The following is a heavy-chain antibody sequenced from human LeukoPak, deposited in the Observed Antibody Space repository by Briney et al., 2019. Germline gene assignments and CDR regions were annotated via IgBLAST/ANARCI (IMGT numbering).Heavy chain of an antibody. J-gene: IGHJ6*03. CDR3: ARVYSSGWYIRYYYYYYMDV. CDR1: GGSISSYY. V-gene: IGHV4-59*01. CDR2: IYYSGST. Sequence: SETLSLTCAVSGGSISSYYWSWIRQPPGKGLEWIGCIYYSGSTNYNPSLKSRVTISVDTSKNQFSLKLSSVTAADTAVYYCARVYSSGWYIRYYYYYYMDVWGKGTTVTVSS. D-gene: IGHD6-19*01.